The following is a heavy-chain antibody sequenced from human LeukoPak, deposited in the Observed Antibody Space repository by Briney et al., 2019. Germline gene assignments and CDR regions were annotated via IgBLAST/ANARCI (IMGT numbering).Heavy chain of an antibody. J-gene: IGHJ5*02. Sequence: GGSLRLSCAASGFTFSSYSMNWVRQAPGKGLEWVADISSSGTTIYYADSVKGRFTISRDNAKNSLYLQMNSLRAEDTAVYYCARLLVATPGVDPWGQGTLVTVSS. CDR3: ARLLVATPGVDP. V-gene: IGHV3-48*04. D-gene: IGHD5-12*01. CDR2: ISSSGTTI. CDR1: GFTFSSYS.